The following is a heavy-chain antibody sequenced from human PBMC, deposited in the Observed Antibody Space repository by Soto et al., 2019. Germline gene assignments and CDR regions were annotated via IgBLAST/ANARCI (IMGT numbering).Heavy chain of an antibody. V-gene: IGHV1-69*13. Sequence: ASVKVSCKASGGTFRSYAISWVRQAPGQGLEWMGGIIPIFGTANYAQKFQGRVTITADESTSTAYMELSSLRSEDTAVYYCAGPPELTRIYYYYGMDVWGQGTTVTVSS. CDR2: IIPIFGTA. CDR3: AGPPELTRIYYYYGMDV. CDR1: GGTFRSYA. D-gene: IGHD1-7*01. J-gene: IGHJ6*02.